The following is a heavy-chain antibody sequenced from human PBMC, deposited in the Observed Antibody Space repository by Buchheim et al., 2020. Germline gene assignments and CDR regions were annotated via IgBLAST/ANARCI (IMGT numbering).Heavy chain of an antibody. D-gene: IGHD4-17*01. CDR1: GFSVSSNY. Sequence: EVQVVESGGGLVQPGGSLRLSCAASGFSVSSNYMSWVRQAPGKGLEWVSGIYSGGSTYYADSVKGRFTISRDNSRNTLYLQMNSLRPEDTAVYYCARDTPHGVGLREPWDGYWGQGTL. V-gene: IGHV3-66*02. CDR3: ARDTPHGVGLREPWDGY. J-gene: IGHJ4*02. CDR2: IYSGGST.